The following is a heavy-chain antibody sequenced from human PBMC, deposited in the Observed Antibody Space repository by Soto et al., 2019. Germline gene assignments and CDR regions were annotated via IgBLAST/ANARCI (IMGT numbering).Heavy chain of an antibody. CDR3: ARDRYSGSYSGYYGMDV. D-gene: IGHD1-26*01. CDR1: GFTFSSYG. V-gene: IGHV3-33*01. Sequence: GGSLRLSCAASGFTFSSYGMHWVRQAPGKGLEWVAVIWYDGSNKYYADSVKGRFTISRDNSKNTLYLQMNSLRAEDTAVYYCARDRYSGSYSGYYGMDVWGQGTTVTVSS. J-gene: IGHJ6*02. CDR2: IWYDGSNK.